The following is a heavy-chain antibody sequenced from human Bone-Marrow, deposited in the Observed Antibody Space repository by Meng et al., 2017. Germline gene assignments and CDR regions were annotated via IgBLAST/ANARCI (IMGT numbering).Heavy chain of an antibody. CDR2: IIPIFGSP. D-gene: IGHD3-10*01. CDR3: ARDLEVVRGVMGTY. CDR1: GDTFSSYA. Sequence: SVKVSCKASGDTFSSYAISWVRQAPGQGLEWMGGIIPIFGSPNYAQKFQGRVTITADESTSTAYMELSSLRSEDTAVYYCARDLEVVRGVMGTYWGQGTLVTGSS. V-gene: IGHV1-69*13. J-gene: IGHJ4*02.